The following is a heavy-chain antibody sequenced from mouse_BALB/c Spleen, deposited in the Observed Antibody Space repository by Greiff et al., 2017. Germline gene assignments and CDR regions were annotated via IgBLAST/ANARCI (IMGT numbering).Heavy chain of an antibody. D-gene: IGHD2-4*01. CDR1: GYTFTSYW. V-gene: IGHV1-7*01. J-gene: IGHJ2*01. CDR2: INPSTGYT. CDR3: AREGGSTMITTGYYFDY. Sequence: QVHVKQSGAELAKPGASVKMSCKASGYTFTSYWMHWVKQRPGQGLEWIGYINPSTGYTEYNQKFKDKATLTADKSSSTAYMQLSSLTSEDSAVYYCAREGGSTMITTGYYFDYWGQGTTLTVSS.